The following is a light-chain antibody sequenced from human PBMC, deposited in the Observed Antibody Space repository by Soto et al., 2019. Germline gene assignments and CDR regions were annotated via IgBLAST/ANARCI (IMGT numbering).Light chain of an antibody. CDR2: EVS. CDR3: TSYTNSGTHV. CDR1: SSDVGGYNY. J-gene: IGLJ1*01. V-gene: IGLV2-14*01. Sequence: QSVLTQPASVSASPGQSITISRTGTSSDVGGYNYVSWYQQRPGKAPKLIIYEVSHRPSGVSNRFSGTKSGNTASLTISGLQAEDETDYYCTSYTNSGTHVFGTGTKVTVL.